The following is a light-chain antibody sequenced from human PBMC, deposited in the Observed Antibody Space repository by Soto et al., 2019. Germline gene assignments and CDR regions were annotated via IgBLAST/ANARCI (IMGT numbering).Light chain of an antibody. CDR1: SSDVGGYDY. J-gene: IGLJ1*01. Sequence: QSALTQPASVSGSPGQSITISCTGTSSDVGGYDYVSWYQQHPGKAPKLMIYDVTNRPSGVSNRFSGSKSGNTASLTISGLQADDEADYYCSSYTSSSNPYVFGTGTKVTVL. CDR2: DVT. V-gene: IGLV2-14*01. CDR3: SSYTSSSNPYV.